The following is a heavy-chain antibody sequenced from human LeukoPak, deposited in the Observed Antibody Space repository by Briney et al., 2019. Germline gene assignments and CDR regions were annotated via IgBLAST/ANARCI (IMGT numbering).Heavy chain of an antibody. CDR1: GFTFSSY. CDR2: INHSGST. J-gene: IGHJ5*02. CDR3: ARGRVRGVSWFDP. V-gene: IGHV4-34*01. D-gene: IGHD3-10*01. Sequence: GSLRLSCAASGFTFSSYWSWIRQPPGKGLEWIGEINHSGSTNYNPSLKSRVTISVDTPKNQFSLKLSSVTAADTAVYYCARGRVRGVSWFDPWGQGTLVTVSS.